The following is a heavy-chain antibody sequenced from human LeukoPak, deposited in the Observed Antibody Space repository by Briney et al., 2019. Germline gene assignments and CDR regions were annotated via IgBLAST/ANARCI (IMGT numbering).Heavy chain of an antibody. CDR1: GFSHSSYG. Sequence: GRSLRLSCAVSGFSHSSYGMHWVRQAPGKGLEWVAFISYDGNNKYHADSVKGRLSISRDTSKNILYLQMNSLRTEDTAVYYCATRGSYFEDFWGQGTLVTVSS. D-gene: IGHD1-26*01. V-gene: IGHV3-30*03. CDR3: ATRGSYFEDF. CDR2: ISYDGNNK. J-gene: IGHJ4*02.